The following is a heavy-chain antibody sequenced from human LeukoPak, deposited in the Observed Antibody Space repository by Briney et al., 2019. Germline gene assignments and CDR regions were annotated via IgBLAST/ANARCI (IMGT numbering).Heavy chain of an antibody. CDR3: ARFEYYYDMRMTWVLAFDI. V-gene: IGHV4-34*01. CDR2: INHSGST. Sequence: SETLSLTCAVYGGSFSGYYWSWIRQPPGKGLEWIGEINHSGSTNYNPSLKSRVTISVDTSKNQFSLKLSSVTAADTAVYYCARFEYYYDMRMTWVLAFDIWGQGIMVTVSS. J-gene: IGHJ3*02. CDR1: GGSFSGYY. D-gene: IGHD3-22*01.